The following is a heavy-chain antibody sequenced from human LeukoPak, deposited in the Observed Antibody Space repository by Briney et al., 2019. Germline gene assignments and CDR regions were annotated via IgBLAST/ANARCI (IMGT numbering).Heavy chain of an antibody. CDR2: ITWNRDNI. J-gene: IGHJ6*02. CDR3: AKDLGSAITSALVLDV. V-gene: IGHV3-9*01. D-gene: IGHD2-15*01. CDR1: GFTFDEYA. Sequence: GGSLRLSCAASGFTFDEYAMHWVRQAPGEGLEWVSGITWNRDNIRYGDSVKGRFTISRDNVKNALYLQMTSLRPEDTALYYCAKDLGSAITSALVLDVWGQGTTVIVTS.